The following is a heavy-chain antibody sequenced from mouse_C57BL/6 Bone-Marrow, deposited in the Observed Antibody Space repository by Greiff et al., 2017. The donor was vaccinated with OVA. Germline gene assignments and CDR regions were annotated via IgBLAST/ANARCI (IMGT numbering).Heavy chain of an antibody. Sequence: VQLKESGAELARPGASVKMSCKASGYTFTSYTMHWVKQRPGQGLEWIGYINPSSGYTKYNQKFKDKATLTADKSSSTAYMQLSSLTSEDSAVYYCARKITTGPWYFDVWGTGTTVTVSS. J-gene: IGHJ1*03. V-gene: IGHV1-4*01. D-gene: IGHD1-1*01. CDR3: ARKITTGPWYFDV. CDR2: INPSSGYT. CDR1: GYTFTSYT.